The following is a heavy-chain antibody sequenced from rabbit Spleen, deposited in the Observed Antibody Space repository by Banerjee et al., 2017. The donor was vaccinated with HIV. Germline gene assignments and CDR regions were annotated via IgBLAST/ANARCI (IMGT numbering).Heavy chain of an antibody. CDR1: GFTFSSGW. V-gene: IGHV1S40*01. D-gene: IGHD4-2*01. CDR3: TRAGTWVYFFNL. CDR2: IVSGSTAGT. J-gene: IGHJ4*01. Sequence: QSLEESGGDMVKPGASLTLTCTASGFTFSSGWICWVRQAPGKGLEWIACIVSGSTAGTHYATWAKGRFTISKTSSTTVTLRMTSLTGADTATYFCTRAGTWVYFFNLWGPGTLVTVS.